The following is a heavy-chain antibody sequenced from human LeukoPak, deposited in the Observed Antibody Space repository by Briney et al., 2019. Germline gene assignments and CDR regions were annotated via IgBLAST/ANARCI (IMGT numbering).Heavy chain of an antibody. D-gene: IGHD3-16*01. CDR2: IRSKANSYAT. CDR3: TRGMGAYYYYGMDV. Sequence: GGSLRLSCAASGFTFSGSAMHWVRQASGKGLEWVGRIRSKANSYATAYAASVNGRFTISRDDSKNTAYLQMNSLKTEDTAVYYCTRGMGAYYYYGMDVWGQGTTVTVSS. J-gene: IGHJ6*02. CDR1: GFTFSGSA. V-gene: IGHV3-73*01.